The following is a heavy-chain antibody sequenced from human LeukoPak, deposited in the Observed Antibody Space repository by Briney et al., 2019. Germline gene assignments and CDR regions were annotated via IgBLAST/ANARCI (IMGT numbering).Heavy chain of an antibody. V-gene: IGHV3-30*02. Sequence: GGSLRLSCAASGFTFSSYGMHWVRQAPGKGLEWVAFIRYDGSNKYYADSVKGRFTISRDNSKNTLYLQMNSLRAEDTAVYYCAKVLVYYYYYMDVWGKGTTVTISS. D-gene: IGHD3-16*01. CDR3: AKVLVYYYYYMDV. CDR2: IRYDGSNK. CDR1: GFTFSSYG. J-gene: IGHJ6*03.